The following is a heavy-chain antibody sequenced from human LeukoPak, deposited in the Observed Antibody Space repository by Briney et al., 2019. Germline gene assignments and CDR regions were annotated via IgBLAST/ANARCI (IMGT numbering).Heavy chain of an antibody. CDR3: TTDAGYDSRWYNW. CDR2: IKSKSDGGTI. J-gene: IGHJ4*02. V-gene: IGHV3-15*01. D-gene: IGHD6-13*01. Sequence: GGSLRLSCAASGFTFTNAWMSWVRQAPGKGLEWDGRIKSKSDGGTIEYGAPVKGRFTISRDDSKNTLYLQMNSLKAEDTAVYYCTTDAGYDSRWYNWWGQGTLVTVSS. CDR1: GFTFTNAW.